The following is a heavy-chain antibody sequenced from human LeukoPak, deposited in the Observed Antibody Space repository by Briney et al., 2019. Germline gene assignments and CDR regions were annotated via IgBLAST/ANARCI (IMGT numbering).Heavy chain of an antibody. CDR2: ISGNGGTT. V-gene: IGHV3-23*01. Sequence: PGGSLRLSCAASGFTFSGYAMSWVRQAPGKGLEWVSTISGNGGTTYYADSVKGRFTISRDNSKNTLYLQMDSLRAEGTAVYYCARILRWPNPFDQWGQGTLVTVSS. J-gene: IGHJ4*02. CDR3: ARILRWPNPFDQ. D-gene: IGHD4-23*01. CDR1: GFTFSGYA.